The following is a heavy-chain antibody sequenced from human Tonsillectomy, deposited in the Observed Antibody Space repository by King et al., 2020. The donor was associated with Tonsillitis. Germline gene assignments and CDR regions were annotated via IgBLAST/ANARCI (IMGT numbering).Heavy chain of an antibody. V-gene: IGHV3-9*01. D-gene: IGHD3-22*01. CDR2: ISWKSGSI. Sequence: VQLVESGGGLVQPGRSLRLSCAASGFTFDDYAMHWVRQAPGKGLEWVSGISWKSGSIGYADSVKGRFTISRDNAKNSLYLQMNRLRAEDTALYYCAKDFDGTMIGSLDYWGQGTLVTVSS. CDR1: GFTFDDYA. J-gene: IGHJ4*02. CDR3: AKDFDGTMIGSLDY.